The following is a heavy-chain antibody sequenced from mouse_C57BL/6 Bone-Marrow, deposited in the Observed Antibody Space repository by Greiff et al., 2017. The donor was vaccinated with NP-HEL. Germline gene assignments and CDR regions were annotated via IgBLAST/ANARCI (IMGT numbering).Heavy chain of an antibody. CDR2: ISDGGSYT. V-gene: IGHV5-4*01. CDR1: GFTFSSYA. Sequence: EVQRVESGGGFLKPGGSLKLSCAASGFTFSSYAMSWVRQTPEKRLEWVATISDGGSYTYYPDNVKGRFTISRDNAKNNLYLQMSHLKSEDTAMYYCARAGDGYFRYFDVWGTGTTVTVSS. J-gene: IGHJ1*03. CDR3: ARAGDGYFRYFDV. D-gene: IGHD2-3*01.